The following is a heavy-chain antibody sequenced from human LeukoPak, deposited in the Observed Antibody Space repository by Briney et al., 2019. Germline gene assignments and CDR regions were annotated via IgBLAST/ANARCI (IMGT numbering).Heavy chain of an antibody. D-gene: IGHD1-26*01. V-gene: IGHV1-18*01. CDR3: ARDWSGSYYYYYYYMDV. CDR1: GYTFTSYG. Sequence: ASVKVSCKASGYTFTSYGISWVRQAPGQGLEWMGWISGYNGSTNYAQNLQGRVTMTTDTSTSTAYMELRSLRSDDTAVYYCARDWSGSYYYYYYYMDVWGKGTTVTISS. CDR2: ISGYNGST. J-gene: IGHJ6*03.